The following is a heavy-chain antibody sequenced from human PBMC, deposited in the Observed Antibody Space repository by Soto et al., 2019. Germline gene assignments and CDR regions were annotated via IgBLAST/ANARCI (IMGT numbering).Heavy chain of an antibody. J-gene: IGHJ6*02. Sequence: QVHLQESGPGLVKPSQTLSLTCTVSGGSISSGGYYWSWSRQHPGKGLEWMWYIYYSWSTYYNPSRTSRVTISVDTSKNQFSLKLSSVTAADTAVYYCARAYVLYYYYGMDVWGQGTTVTVSS. CDR3: ARAYVLYYYYGMDV. D-gene: IGHD3-16*01. CDR2: IYYSWST. CDR1: GGSISSGGYY. V-gene: IGHV4-31*03.